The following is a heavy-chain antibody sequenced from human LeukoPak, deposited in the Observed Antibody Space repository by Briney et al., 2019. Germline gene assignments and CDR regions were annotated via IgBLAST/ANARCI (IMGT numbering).Heavy chain of an antibody. J-gene: IGHJ4*02. CDR2: IRGSGGST. CDR1: GFTFSSYG. Sequence: GGSLRLSCAASGFTFSSYGMSWVRQAPGKGLEWVSAIRGSGGSTYYADSLKGRFTISRDNAKNSLYLQMNSLRAEDTAVYYCARAKRGYSYGYYHYFDYWGQGTLVTVSS. CDR3: ARAKRGYSYGYYHYFDY. V-gene: IGHV3-23*01. D-gene: IGHD5-18*01.